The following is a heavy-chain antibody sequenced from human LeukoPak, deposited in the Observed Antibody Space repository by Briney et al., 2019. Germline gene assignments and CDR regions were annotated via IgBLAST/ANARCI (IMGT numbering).Heavy chain of an antibody. CDR3: ASRYCSGGSCPSPSTRVIYYYYGMDV. J-gene: IGHJ6*02. D-gene: IGHD2-15*01. V-gene: IGHV1-18*01. CDR2: ISAYNGNT. CDR1: GYTFTSYG. Sequence: RASVKVSCKASGYTFTSYGISWVRQAPGQGLEWMGWISAYNGNTNYAQKLQGRVTMTTDTSTSTAYMELRSLRSDDTAVYYCASRYCSGGSCPSPSTRVIYYYYGMDVWGQGTTVTVSS.